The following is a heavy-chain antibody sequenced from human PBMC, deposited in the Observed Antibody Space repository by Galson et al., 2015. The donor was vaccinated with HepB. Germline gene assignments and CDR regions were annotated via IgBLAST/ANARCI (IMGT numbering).Heavy chain of an antibody. CDR3: ARGYCSSTSCYTKLGFDY. D-gene: IGHD2-2*02. CDR1: GGSISSYY. Sequence: SETLSLTCTVSGGSISSYYWSWIRQPAGKGLEWIGRIYTSGSTNYNPSLKSRVTMSVDTSKNQFSLKLSSVTAADTAVYYCARGYCSSTSCYTKLGFDYWGQGTLVTVSS. V-gene: IGHV4-4*07. J-gene: IGHJ4*02. CDR2: IYTSGST.